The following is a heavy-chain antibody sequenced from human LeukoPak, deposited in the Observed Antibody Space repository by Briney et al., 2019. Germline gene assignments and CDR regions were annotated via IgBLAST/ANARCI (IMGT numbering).Heavy chain of an antibody. CDR1: GYTFTGYY. CDR2: INPNSGGT. V-gene: IGHV1-2*06. CDR3: ARVGYTVTTPDFDY. Sequence: GASVKVSCKASGYTFTGYYMHWVRQAPGQGLEWMGRINPNSGGTNYAQKFQGRVTMTRDTSISTAYMELSSLRSEDTAVYYCARVGYTVTTPDFDYWGQGTLVTVSS. J-gene: IGHJ4*02. D-gene: IGHD4-11*01.